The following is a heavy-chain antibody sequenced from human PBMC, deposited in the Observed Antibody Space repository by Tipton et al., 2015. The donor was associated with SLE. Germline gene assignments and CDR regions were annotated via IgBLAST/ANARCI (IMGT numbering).Heavy chain of an antibody. D-gene: IGHD1-26*01. V-gene: IGHV3-48*03. CDR1: GFAFSSDA. J-gene: IGHJ4*02. CDR3: ARDPISGSYLDY. Sequence: SLRLSCVASGFAFSSDAMNWVRQAPGKGLEWVSYISSSGSTIFYADSVKGRFTISRDNARNSLYLQMNSLRAEDTAVYYCARDPISGSYLDYWGQGTLVTVSS. CDR2: ISSSGSTI.